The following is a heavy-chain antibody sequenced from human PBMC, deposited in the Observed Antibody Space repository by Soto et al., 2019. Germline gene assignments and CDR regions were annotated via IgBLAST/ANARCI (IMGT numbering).Heavy chain of an antibody. V-gene: IGHV3-23*01. CDR1: GFTFSSYA. D-gene: IGHD6-19*01. CDR2: ISGSGGST. J-gene: IGHJ6*04. Sequence: EVQLLESGGGLVQPGGSLRLSCAASGFTFSSYAMSWVRQAPGKGLEWVSAISGSGGSTYYADSVKGRFTISRDNAKNELYLQLNSLREEDTAVYYCAKDPDGGASTYSSGWSPYGMDVWGEVTTVTVSS. CDR3: AKDPDGGASTYSSGWSPYGMDV.